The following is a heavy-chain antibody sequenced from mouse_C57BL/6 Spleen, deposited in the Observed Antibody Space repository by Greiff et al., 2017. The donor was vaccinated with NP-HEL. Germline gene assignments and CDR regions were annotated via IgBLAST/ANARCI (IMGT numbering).Heavy chain of an antibody. J-gene: IGHJ3*01. Sequence: VQLKESGPGLVKPSQSLSLTCSVTGYSITSGYYWNWIRQFPGNKLEWMGYISYDGSNNYNPSLKNRISITRDTSKNQLFLKLNSVTTEDTATYYCAREGLGFPFAYWGQGTLVTVSA. CDR1: GYSITSGYY. CDR3: AREGLGFPFAY. V-gene: IGHV3-6*01. CDR2: ISYDGSN. D-gene: IGHD3-1*01.